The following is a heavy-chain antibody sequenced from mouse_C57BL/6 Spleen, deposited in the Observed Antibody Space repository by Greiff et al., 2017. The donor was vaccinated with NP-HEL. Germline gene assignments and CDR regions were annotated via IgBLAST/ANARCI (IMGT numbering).Heavy chain of an antibody. J-gene: IGHJ3*01. D-gene: IGHD1-1*01. CDR1: GYTFTDYE. V-gene: IGHV1-15*01. CDR2: IDPATGGT. Sequence: QVQLKESGAELVRPGASVTLSCKASGYTFTDYEMHWVKQTPVHGLEWIGAIDPATGGTAYNQKFQGKAILTADKSSSTAYMELRSLTSEDSAVYCCTRVTTVVAPFACWGQGTLVTVSA. CDR3: TRVTTVVAPFAC.